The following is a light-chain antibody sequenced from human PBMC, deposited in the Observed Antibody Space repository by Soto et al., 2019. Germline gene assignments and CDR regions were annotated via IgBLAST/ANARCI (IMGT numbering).Light chain of an antibody. CDR2: DNN. CDR1: SSNIGNNY. J-gene: IGLJ2*01. V-gene: IGLV1-51*01. CDR3: GTWDSSLSAGV. Sequence: QAVVTQPHSVSAAPGQKVTISCSGSSSNIGNNYVSWYQQLPGTAPKLLIYDNNKRPSGIPDRFSGSKSGTSATLGITGLQNGDEADYYCGTWDSSLSAGVFGGVTKLTVL.